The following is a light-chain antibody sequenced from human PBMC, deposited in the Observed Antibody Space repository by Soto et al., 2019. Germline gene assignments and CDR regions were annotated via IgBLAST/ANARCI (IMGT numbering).Light chain of an antibody. Sequence: DIQMTQSPSSLSASVGDRVTLTCRASQGISNYLAWYQQQPGKEPKLLIYAASTLQSVVPSRFSGSGSGTYFTLTISSLQPEDVATYYCQQYNDAPWTFGPGTKVEIK. CDR2: AAS. CDR3: QQYNDAPWT. CDR1: QGISNY. V-gene: IGKV1-27*01. J-gene: IGKJ1*01.